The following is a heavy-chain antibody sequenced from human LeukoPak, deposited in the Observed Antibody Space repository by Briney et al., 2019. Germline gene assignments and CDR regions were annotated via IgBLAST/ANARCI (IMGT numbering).Heavy chain of an antibody. Sequence: ASVKVSCKASGGTFSSYAISWVRQAPGQGLEWMGRIIPILGIANYAQKFQGRVTITADKSTSTAYMELSSLRSEDTAVYYCARDRRDGYNSPSDYWGQGTLVTVSS. J-gene: IGHJ4*02. CDR3: ARDRRDGYNSPSDY. D-gene: IGHD5-24*01. CDR1: GGTFSSYA. V-gene: IGHV1-69*04. CDR2: IIPILGIA.